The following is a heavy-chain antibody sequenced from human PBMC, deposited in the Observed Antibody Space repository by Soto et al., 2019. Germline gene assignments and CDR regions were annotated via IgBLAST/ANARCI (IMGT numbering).Heavy chain of an antibody. Sequence: SETLSLTCTVSGGSISSYYWSWIRQPPGKGLEWIGYIYYSGSTNYNPSLKSRVTISVDTSKNQFSLKLSSVTAEDTAVYYCARNVISSGWGKTFDYWGQGTLVTVSS. CDR1: GGSISSYY. CDR2: IYYSGST. J-gene: IGHJ4*02. CDR3: ARNVISSGWGKTFDY. V-gene: IGHV4-59*01. D-gene: IGHD6-19*01.